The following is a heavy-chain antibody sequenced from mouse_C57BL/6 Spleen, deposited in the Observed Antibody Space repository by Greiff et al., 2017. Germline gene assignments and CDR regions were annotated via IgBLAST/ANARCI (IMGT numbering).Heavy chain of an antibody. V-gene: IGHV3-6*01. CDR2: ISYDGSN. CDR3: ARGDYGSSYYYAMDY. Sequence: VQLQQSGPGLVKPSQSLSLTCSVTGYSITSGYYWNWIRQFPGNKLEWMGYISYDGSNNYNPSLKNRISITRDTSKNQFFLKLNSVTTEDTDMYYCARGDYGSSYYYAMDYWGQGTSVTVSS. CDR1: GYSITSGYY. J-gene: IGHJ4*01. D-gene: IGHD1-1*01.